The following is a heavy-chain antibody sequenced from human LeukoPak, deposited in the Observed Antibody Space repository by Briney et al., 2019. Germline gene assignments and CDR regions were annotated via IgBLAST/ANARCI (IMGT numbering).Heavy chain of an antibody. CDR3: SRGKFSRSGFEFYFDY. D-gene: IGHD5-12*01. V-gene: IGHV3-23*01. Sequence: GGSLRLSCAASGFTFSSYAMSWVRQAPGKGLEWVSAISVNGGSTYYADSVKGRFTISRDNSKNSLYLQMNSLRVEDTAVYYCSRGKFSRSGFEFYFDYWGQGTLVTVSS. CDR1: GFTFSSYA. J-gene: IGHJ4*02. CDR2: ISVNGGST.